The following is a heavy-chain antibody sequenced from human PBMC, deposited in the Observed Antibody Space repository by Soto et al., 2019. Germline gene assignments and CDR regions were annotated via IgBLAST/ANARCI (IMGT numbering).Heavy chain of an antibody. Sequence: SETLSLTCTVSGGSISSGDYYWSWIRQPPGKGLEWIGYIYYSGSTYYNPSLKSRVTISVDTSKNQFSLKLSSVTAADTAVYYCARFLDWLLPNWFDPWGQGTLVTVSS. CDR1: GGSISSGDYY. V-gene: IGHV4-30-4*01. J-gene: IGHJ5*02. CDR3: ARFLDWLLPNWFDP. D-gene: IGHD3-3*01. CDR2: IYYSGST.